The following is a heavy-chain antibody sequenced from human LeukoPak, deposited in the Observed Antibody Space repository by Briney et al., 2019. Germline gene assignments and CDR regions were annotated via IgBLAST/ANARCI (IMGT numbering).Heavy chain of an antibody. V-gene: IGHV3-15*01. Sequence: GGSLRLSCAASGFTFSQAWMTWVSQAPGKGLEWIGRIKSKTDGETTDYAAPVKGRFTISRDDSKNTMYLQMNSLKTEDTAVYYCTTDVSFVYGDGAFDTWGQGTMVTVSS. J-gene: IGHJ3*02. CDR3: TTDVSFVYGDGAFDT. CDR2: IKSKTDGETT. CDR1: GFTFSQAW. D-gene: IGHD4-17*01.